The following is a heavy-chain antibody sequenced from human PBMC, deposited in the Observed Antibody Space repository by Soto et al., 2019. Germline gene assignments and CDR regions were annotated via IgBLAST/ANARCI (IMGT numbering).Heavy chain of an antibody. Sequence: SETLSLTCTVSGGSISSYYWSWIRQPPGKGLEWIGEINHSGSTNYNPSLKSRVTISVDTSKNQFSLKLSSVTAADTAVYYCAREGRYCSGGSCSTHYYYYYYGMDVWGQGTTVTVSS. V-gene: IGHV4-34*01. CDR3: AREGRYCSGGSCSTHYYYYYYGMDV. CDR1: GGSISSYY. J-gene: IGHJ6*02. D-gene: IGHD2-15*01. CDR2: INHSGST.